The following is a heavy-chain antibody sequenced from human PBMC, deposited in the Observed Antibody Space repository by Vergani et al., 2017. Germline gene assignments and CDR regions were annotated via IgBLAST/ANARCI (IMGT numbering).Heavy chain of an antibody. CDR3: ASSYGPAAPQAVFDY. J-gene: IGHJ4*02. CDR2: IYYSGST. Sequence: QVQLQESGPGLVKPSETLSLTCTVSGGSISSYYWSWIRQPPGKGLEWIGYIYYSGSTNYNPSLKSRVTISVETSKNQFSLKLSSVTAADTAVYYCASSYGPAAPQAVFDYWGQGTLVTVSS. V-gene: IGHV4-59*01. D-gene: IGHD2-2*01. CDR1: GGSISSYY.